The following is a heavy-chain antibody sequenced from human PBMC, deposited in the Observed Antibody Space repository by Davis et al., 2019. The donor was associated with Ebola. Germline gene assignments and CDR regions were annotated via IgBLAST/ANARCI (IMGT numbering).Heavy chain of an antibody. CDR3: ARRGSSSNHCDY. CDR1: GYTFTSYG. J-gene: IGHJ4*02. CDR2: IDPRSGNT. D-gene: IGHD6-6*01. V-gene: IGHV1-46*01. Sequence: ASVKVSCKASGYTFTSYGISWVRQAPGQGLEWMGIIDPRSGNTNYAQKFQGRVTMTRDTSTNTVYMELSSLTSDDTAVYYCARRGSSSNHCDYWGQGTLVTVSS.